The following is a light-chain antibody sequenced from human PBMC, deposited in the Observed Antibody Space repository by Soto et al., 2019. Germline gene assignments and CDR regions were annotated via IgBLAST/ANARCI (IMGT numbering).Light chain of an antibody. J-gene: IGLJ3*02. CDR2: TNS. Sequence: QSVLTQPPSVSGAPGQRVTISCTGSNSNIGAGYDVHWYQQLPGTAPKLLIYTNSNRPSGVPDRISGSKSATSASLAITGLPAEDEADYYCQSYDSSVNGWVFGGGTKLTVL. CDR1: NSNIGAGYD. CDR3: QSYDSSVNGWV. V-gene: IGLV1-40*01.